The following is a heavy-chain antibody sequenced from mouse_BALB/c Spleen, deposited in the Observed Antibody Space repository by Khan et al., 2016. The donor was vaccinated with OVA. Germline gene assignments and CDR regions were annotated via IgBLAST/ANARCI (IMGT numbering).Heavy chain of an antibody. CDR3: ERLAYYYDSEGFAY. CDR2: VSTGGHYT. V-gene: IGHV5-6*01. J-gene: IGHJ3*01. Sequence: EVELVESGGDVVKPGGSLKLSCAASGFTFSTYGMSWVRQTPDKRLEWVATVSTGGHYTYYSDTVKGRFTISRDNAKNTLYLQMSSLKSEDTAMFYWERLAYYYDSEGFAYWGQGTLVTVSA. D-gene: IGHD1-1*01. CDR1: GFTFSTYG.